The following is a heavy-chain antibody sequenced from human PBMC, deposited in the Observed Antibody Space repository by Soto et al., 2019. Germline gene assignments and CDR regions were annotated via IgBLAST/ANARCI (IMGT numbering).Heavy chain of an antibody. D-gene: IGHD5-12*01. V-gene: IGHV3-74*01. CDR3: ARSRDGYNFVGDC. J-gene: IGHJ4*02. CDR2: INIDGSST. Sequence: EVQLVESGGGLVQPGGSLRLSCAASGFTLSSYWMHWVLQAPGKGLVWISRINIDGSSTSYADSVKGRFTISRDNAKNTLYLQVNSLRAEDTAVYYCARSRDGYNFVGDCWGQGTLVTVSS. CDR1: GFTLSSYW.